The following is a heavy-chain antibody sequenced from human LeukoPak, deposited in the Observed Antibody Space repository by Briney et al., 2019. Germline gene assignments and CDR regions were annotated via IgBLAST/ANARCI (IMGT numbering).Heavy chain of an antibody. Sequence: SETLSLTCTVSGYSISSGYYWGWIRQPPGKGLEWIGSIYHSGSTYYNPSLKSRVTISVDTSKNQFSLKLSSVTAADTAVYYCARDGVVGATTAFDIWGQGTMVTVSS. V-gene: IGHV4-38-2*02. CDR2: IYHSGST. CDR1: GYSISSGYY. D-gene: IGHD1-26*01. J-gene: IGHJ3*02. CDR3: ARDGVVGATTAFDI.